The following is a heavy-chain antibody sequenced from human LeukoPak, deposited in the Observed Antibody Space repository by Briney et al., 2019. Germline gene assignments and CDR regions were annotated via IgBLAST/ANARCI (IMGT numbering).Heavy chain of an antibody. CDR1: GDSIRSYY. Sequence: SETLSLTCIVSGDSIRSYYWSWIRQPPGKGLEWIAYMHCSGSTNYNPSLKSRVAISVDTSKNQFSLKLSSVTAADTAVYYCARAGAAGPAVDFWGQGTLVTVSS. J-gene: IGHJ4*02. V-gene: IGHV4-59*01. D-gene: IGHD3-10*01. CDR3: ARAGAAGPAVDF. CDR2: MHCSGST.